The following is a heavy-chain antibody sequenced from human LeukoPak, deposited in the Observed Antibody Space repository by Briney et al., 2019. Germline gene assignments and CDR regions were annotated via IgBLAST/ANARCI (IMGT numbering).Heavy chain of an antibody. CDR3: SREVAFCGGSPNCGAFDI. V-gene: IGHV3-21*01. D-gene: IGHD2-21*01. CDR2: ISSSSSYI. J-gene: IGHJ3*02. Sequence: MSGGSLRLSCAASGFTFSSYSMNWVRQAPGKGLEWVSSISSSSSYIYYADSVKGRFTISRDNAKNSLYLQMNSLRAEDSAVYYCSREVAFCGGSPNCGAFDIWGQGTMVTVSS. CDR1: GFTFSSYS.